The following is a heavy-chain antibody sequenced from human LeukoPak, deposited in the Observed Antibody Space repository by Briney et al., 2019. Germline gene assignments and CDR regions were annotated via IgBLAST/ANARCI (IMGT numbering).Heavy chain of an antibody. V-gene: IGHV3-30*18. D-gene: IGHD2-21*01. CDR2: ISYDGSNK. CDR3: AKPLVSGY. CDR1: GFTFSSYG. J-gene: IGHJ4*02. Sequence: GRSLRLSCAASGFTFSSYGMHWVRQAPGKGLEWVAVISYDGSNKYYADSVKGRFTTSRDNSKNTLYLQMNSLRAEDTAVYYCAKPLVSGYWGQGTLVTVSS.